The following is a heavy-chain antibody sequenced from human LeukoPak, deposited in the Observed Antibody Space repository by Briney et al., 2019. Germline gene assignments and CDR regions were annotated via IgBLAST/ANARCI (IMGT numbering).Heavy chain of an antibody. CDR3: ARQSIAAAFGY. V-gene: IGHV4-34*01. Sequence: SETLSLTCTVSGGSISSYYWSWIRQPPGKGLEWIGEINHSGSTNYNPSLKSRVTISVDTSKNQFSLKLSSVTAADTAVYYCARQSIAAAFGYWGQGTLVTISS. J-gene: IGHJ4*02. CDR2: INHSGST. D-gene: IGHD6-13*01. CDR1: GGSISSYY.